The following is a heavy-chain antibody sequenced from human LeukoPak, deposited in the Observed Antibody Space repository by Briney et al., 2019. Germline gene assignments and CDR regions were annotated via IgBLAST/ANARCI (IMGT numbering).Heavy chain of an antibody. CDR3: ARGPGGGSYSDAFDI. V-gene: IGHV4-59*01. J-gene: IGHJ3*02. CDR2: IFYSGST. Sequence: SETLSLTCTVSGDSMSSYYWSWLRQPPGKGLEWIAYIFYSGSTSYNSSLKSRVAISMNTSRNQFSLKLSSVTAADTAVYYCARGPGGGSYSDAFDIWGQGTMVTVSS. D-gene: IGHD1-26*01. CDR1: GDSMSSYY.